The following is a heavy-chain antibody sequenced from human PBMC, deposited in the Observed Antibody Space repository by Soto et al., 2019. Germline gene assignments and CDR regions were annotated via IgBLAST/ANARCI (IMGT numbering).Heavy chain of an antibody. J-gene: IGHJ2*01. CDR1: GFTFSRYE. CDR2: ISSSSSTL. V-gene: IGHV3-48*03. D-gene: IGHD1-26*01. CDR3: ARGGSGSYFWYFDL. Sequence: GGSLRLSCADSGFTFSRYEINCFRHSPLKGLGWVSYISSSSSTLYYADSVKGRFTISRDNAKNSLYLQMNSLRAEDTAVYYCARGGSGSYFWYFDLWGRGTLVTVSS.